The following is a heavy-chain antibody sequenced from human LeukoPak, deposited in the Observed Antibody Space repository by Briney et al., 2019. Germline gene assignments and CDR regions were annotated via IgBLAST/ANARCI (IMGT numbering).Heavy chain of an antibody. D-gene: IGHD1-1*01. CDR3: ARHERDFDY. CDR2: INAGNGNT. J-gene: IGHJ4*02. Sequence: GASVTVSCKASGYTFTNYVVHWVRQAPGQRLEWMGWINAGNGNTKYSQKFQGRVTITRDTSANTAYMELSSLRSEDTAVYYCARHERDFDYWGQGTLVTVSS. CDR1: GYTFTNYV. V-gene: IGHV1-3*01.